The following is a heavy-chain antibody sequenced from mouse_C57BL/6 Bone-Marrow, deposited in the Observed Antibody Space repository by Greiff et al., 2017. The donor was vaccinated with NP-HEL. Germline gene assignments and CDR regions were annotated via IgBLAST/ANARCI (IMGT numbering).Heavy chain of an antibody. J-gene: IGHJ3*01. V-gene: IGHV1-18*01. CDR2: INPNNGGT. CDR1: GYTFTDYN. Sequence: LVESGASVKIPCKASGYTFTDYNMDWVKQSHGKSLEWIGDINPNNGGTIYNQKFKGKATLTVDKSSSTAYMELRSLTSEDTAVYYCARWDYGSSSWFAYWGQGTLVTVSA. CDR3: ARWDYGSSSWFAY. D-gene: IGHD1-1*01.